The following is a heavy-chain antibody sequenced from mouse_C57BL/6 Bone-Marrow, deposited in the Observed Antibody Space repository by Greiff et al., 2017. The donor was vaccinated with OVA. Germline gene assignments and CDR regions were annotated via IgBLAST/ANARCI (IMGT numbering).Heavy chain of an antibody. J-gene: IGHJ2*01. CDR3: ACYGNYVDY. V-gene: IGHV14-3*01. CDR2: IDPANGHT. Sequence: VQLQQSVAELVRPGASVKLSCTASGFNIKNTYMHWVKQRPEQGLEWIGRIDPANGHTKYAPKFQGKATITAVPTSNTAYLQLSSLTSEGAANCYCACYGNYVDYWGQGTTLTVSS. CDR1: GFNIKNTY. D-gene: IGHD2-1*01.